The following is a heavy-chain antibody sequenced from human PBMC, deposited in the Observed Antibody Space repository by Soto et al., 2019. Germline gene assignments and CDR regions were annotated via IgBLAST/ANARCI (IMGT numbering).Heavy chain of an antibody. V-gene: IGHV1-46*03. D-gene: IGHD5-12*01. Sequence: QVQLVQSGAEVKKPGASVKVSCKASGYTFTSYYMHWVRQAPGQGLEWMGIINPSGGSTSYAQKFQGXXTXTAXTSTSTVYMELSSLRSEDTAVYYCARLYSGLGNDYWGQGTLVTVSS. CDR1: GYTFTSYY. CDR3: ARLYSGLGNDY. J-gene: IGHJ4*02. CDR2: INPSGGST.